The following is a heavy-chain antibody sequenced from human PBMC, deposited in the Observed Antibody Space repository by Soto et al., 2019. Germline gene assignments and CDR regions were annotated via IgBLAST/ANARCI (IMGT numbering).Heavy chain of an antibody. CDR2: ISYDGTNK. CDR1: AFTFSNYN. CDR3: ARVQDYGDYGGAPYDA. Sequence: PGGSLRLSCAASAFTFSNYNMHWVRQAPGKGLEGVAIISYDGTNKYYTDSVKGRFTISRDNSKNTLYLQMNSLRVEDTAVYFCARVQDYGDYGGAPYDAWGQGTLVPVSS. V-gene: IGHV3-30-3*01. D-gene: IGHD4-17*01. J-gene: IGHJ5*02.